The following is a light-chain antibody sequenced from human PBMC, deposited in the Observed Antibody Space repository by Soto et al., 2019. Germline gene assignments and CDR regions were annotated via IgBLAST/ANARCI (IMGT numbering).Light chain of an antibody. CDR2: RNN. V-gene: IGLV1-47*01. CDR1: SSNIGSNY. CDR3: AAWDDSLSGWV. Sequence: QPVLTQPPSASGTPGQRVTISCSGSSSNIGSNYVYWYQQLPGTAPKLLIYRNNQRPSGVPDRFSGSKSGTSASLAISGLPSEDEADYYCAAWDDSLSGWVFGGGPKVTVL. J-gene: IGLJ3*02.